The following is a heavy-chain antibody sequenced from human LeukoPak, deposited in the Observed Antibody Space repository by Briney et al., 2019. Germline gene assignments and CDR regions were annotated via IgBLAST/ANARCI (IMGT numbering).Heavy chain of an antibody. V-gene: IGHV3-30*01. J-gene: IGHJ6*03. CDR2: ISYDGSNK. CDR1: GFTFSSYA. D-gene: IGHD3-10*01. CDR3: ARDNSGRYYSYTDV. Sequence: PGGSLRLSCAASGFTFSSYAMHWVRQAPGKGLEWVAVISYDGSNKYYADSVKGRFTISRDNSKNTLYLQMNSLRAEDTAVYYCARDNSGRYYSYTDVWGKGTTVTVSS.